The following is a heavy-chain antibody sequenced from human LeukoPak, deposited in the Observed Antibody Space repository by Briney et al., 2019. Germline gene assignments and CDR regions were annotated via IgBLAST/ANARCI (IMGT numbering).Heavy chain of an antibody. D-gene: IGHD1-7*01. CDR1: GFTVSSNY. V-gene: IGHV3-53*01. J-gene: IGHJ5*02. Sequence: GGSLRLSCAASGFTVSSNYMSWVRQAPGKGLEWVSVIYSGGSTYYADSVKGRFTISRDNSKNMLYLQMNSLRAEDTAVYYCAREVITGTTIRWFDPWGQGTLVTVSS. CDR3: AREVITGTTIRWFDP. CDR2: IYSGGST.